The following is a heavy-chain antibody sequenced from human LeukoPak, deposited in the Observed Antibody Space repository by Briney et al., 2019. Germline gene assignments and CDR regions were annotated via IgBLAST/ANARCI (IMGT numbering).Heavy chain of an antibody. CDR3: ARVLKDDLWTFDY. D-gene: IGHD3-3*01. J-gene: IGHJ4*02. Sequence: VASVKVSCQASGGTFSSYAISWVRQAPGQGLEWMGGIIPIFGTANYAQKFQGRVTMTRDTSTSTVYMELSSLRSEDTAVYYCARVLKDDLWTFDYWGQGTLVTVSS. CDR2: IIPIFGTA. CDR1: GGTFSSYA. V-gene: IGHV1-69*05.